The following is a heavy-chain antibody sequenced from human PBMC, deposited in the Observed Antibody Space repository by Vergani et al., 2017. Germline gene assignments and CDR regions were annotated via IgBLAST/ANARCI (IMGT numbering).Heavy chain of an antibody. V-gene: IGHV3-33*01. CDR3: ARDLSGLVIDFDY. Sequence: QVQLVESGGGVVQPGRSLRLSCAASGFTFSSYGMHWVRQAPGKGLEWVAVIWYDGSNKYYADSVKGRFTISRDNSKNTLYLQMNSLRAEDTAVYYCARDLSGLVIDFDYWGQGTLVTVSS. CDR1: GFTFSSYG. CDR2: IWYDGSNK. D-gene: IGHD3-22*01. J-gene: IGHJ4*02.